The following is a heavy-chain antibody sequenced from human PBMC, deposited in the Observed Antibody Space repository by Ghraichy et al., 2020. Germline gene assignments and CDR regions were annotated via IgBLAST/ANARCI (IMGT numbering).Heavy chain of an antibody. J-gene: IGHJ6*02. Sequence: LSLTCAASGFTFSSYSMNWVRQAPGKGLEWVSSISSSSSYIYYADSVKGRFTISRDNAKNSLYLQMNSLRAEDTAVYYCARAGYYDSSGYYQITPYGMDVWGHGTTVTVSS. D-gene: IGHD3-22*01. CDR2: ISSSSSYI. CDR3: ARAGYYDSSGYYQITPYGMDV. CDR1: GFTFSSYS. V-gene: IGHV3-21*01.